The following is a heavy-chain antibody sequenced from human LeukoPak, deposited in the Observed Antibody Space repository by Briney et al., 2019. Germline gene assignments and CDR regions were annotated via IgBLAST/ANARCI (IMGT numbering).Heavy chain of an antibody. CDR3: ARENYDRLFDY. CDR2: INPNSGDT. Sequence: ASVKVSCKASGYTFTGYHMHWVRQAPGQGLEWMGRINPNSGDTNYAQKFQGRVTMTRDTSISTAYMELSRLRSDDTAVYYCARENYDRLFDYWGQGTLVTVSS. V-gene: IGHV1-2*06. J-gene: IGHJ4*02. CDR1: GYTFTGYH. D-gene: IGHD3-22*01.